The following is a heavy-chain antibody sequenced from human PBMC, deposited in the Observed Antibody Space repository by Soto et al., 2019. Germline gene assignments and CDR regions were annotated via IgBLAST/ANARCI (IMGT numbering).Heavy chain of an antibody. Sequence: QVQLQQWGAGLLKPSETLSLTCAVYGGSFSGYYWSWIRQPPGKGLEWIGEINHSGSTNYNPSLMSRVTISVDTSKNQFSLKLSSVTAADTAVYYCARARRTTVTPFDYWGQGTLVTVSS. CDR2: INHSGST. J-gene: IGHJ4*02. CDR1: GGSFSGYY. D-gene: IGHD4-17*01. V-gene: IGHV4-34*01. CDR3: ARARRTTVTPFDY.